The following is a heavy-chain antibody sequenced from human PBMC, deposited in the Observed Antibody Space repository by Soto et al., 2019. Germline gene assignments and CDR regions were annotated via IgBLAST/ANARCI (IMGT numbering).Heavy chain of an antibody. CDR1: VDTFSKYA. V-gene: IGHV1-69*13. Sequence: SVKVSCKASVDTFSKYAISWVRQAPGHGLEWMGGIIPRFGSANYAEKFQGRVTISADESTSTAYMELTSLRFEDTAVYFCARSPLVAVAFDYWGQGTLVTVSS. D-gene: IGHD2-21*01. CDR3: ARSPLVAVAFDY. CDR2: IIPRFGSA. J-gene: IGHJ4*02.